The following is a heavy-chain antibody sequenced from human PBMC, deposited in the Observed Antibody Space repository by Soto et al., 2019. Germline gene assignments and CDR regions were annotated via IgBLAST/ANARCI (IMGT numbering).Heavy chain of an antibody. V-gene: IGHV3-33*01. CDR2: IWYDGSNK. J-gene: IGHJ5*02. Sequence: GGSLRLSCAASGFTFSSYGMHWVRQAPGKGLEWVAVIWYDGSNKYYADSVKGRFTISRDNSKNTLYLQMNSLRAEDTAVYYCARVRRDYYDSSGYYGGFDPWGQGTLVTVSS. D-gene: IGHD3-22*01. CDR3: ARVRRDYYDSSGYYGGFDP. CDR1: GFTFSSYG.